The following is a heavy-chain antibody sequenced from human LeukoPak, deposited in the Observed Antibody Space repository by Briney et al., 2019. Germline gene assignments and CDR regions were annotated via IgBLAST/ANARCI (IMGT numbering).Heavy chain of an antibody. V-gene: IGHV3-20*04. CDR2: INWNGVST. J-gene: IGHJ1*01. Sequence: PGGSLRLSCAASGFTFDDYGMSWVRQAPGRGLEWVSFINWNGVSTDYADSVKGRFTISRDNAKNSLYLQMRSLRVEDTALYYCAREDGFCSGGSCYQHWGQGTLVTVSS. D-gene: IGHD2-15*01. CDR3: AREDGFCSGGSCYQH. CDR1: GFTFDDYG.